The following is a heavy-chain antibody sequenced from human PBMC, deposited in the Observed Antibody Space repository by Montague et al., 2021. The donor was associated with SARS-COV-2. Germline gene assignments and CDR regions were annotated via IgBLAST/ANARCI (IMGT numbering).Heavy chain of an antibody. Sequence: SLRLSCAASGFNFSDYYITWVRQAPGKGLEWVAYISSSTTYTDYADSLKGRFTISRDNTKKSVYLQMNRLRAEDTGVYYCAGEGHLATRPGWSNWFDPWGQGTLVTVSS. CDR3: AGEGHLATRPGWSNWFDP. J-gene: IGHJ5*02. CDR2: ISSSTTYT. CDR1: GFNFSDYY. V-gene: IGHV3-11*06. D-gene: IGHD6-6*01.